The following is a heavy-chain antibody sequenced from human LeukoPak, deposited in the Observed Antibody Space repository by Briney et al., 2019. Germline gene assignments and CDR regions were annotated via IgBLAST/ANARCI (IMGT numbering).Heavy chain of an antibody. CDR3: AKVLVSGWYALDY. CDR1: GFTFSSAA. Sequence: PGGSLRLSCAASGFTFSSAAMSWVRQAPGKGLEWISGISGSGGSTYYADSVKGRFTISRDNSKNTLFLQMGSLRAEDTAVYYCAKVLVSGWYALDYWGQGTLVTVSS. D-gene: IGHD6-19*01. CDR2: ISGSGGST. J-gene: IGHJ4*02. V-gene: IGHV3-23*01.